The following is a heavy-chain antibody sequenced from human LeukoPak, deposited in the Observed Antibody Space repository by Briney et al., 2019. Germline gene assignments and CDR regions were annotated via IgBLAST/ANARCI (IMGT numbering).Heavy chain of an antibody. CDR2: ISYDGSNK. V-gene: IGHV3-30*04. D-gene: IGHD6-19*01. Sequence: GGTLKLSCTASGFTFSSYAMHWVRQAPGQGLEWVAVISYDGSNKYYADSVKGRFTISRDNSKNTLYLQMNSLRAEDTAVYYCARDDPVSGTEWLVLSDYWGQGTLVTVSS. CDR1: GFTFSSYA. CDR3: ARDDPVSGTEWLVLSDY. J-gene: IGHJ4*02.